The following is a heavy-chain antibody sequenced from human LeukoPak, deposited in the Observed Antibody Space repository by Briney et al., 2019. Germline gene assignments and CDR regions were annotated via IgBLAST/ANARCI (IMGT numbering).Heavy chain of an antibody. V-gene: IGHV1-69*06. J-gene: IGHJ4*02. CDR1: GGTFISYV. CDR3: ARRRDGYNFIPAAPPFDY. CDR2: IIPIFGTA. D-gene: IGHD5-24*01. Sequence: ASVKVSCKAAGGTFISYVISWGGQAPGQGVEWMGGIIPIFGTANYAQKFQGRVTITADKSTSTAYMELSSLRSEDTAVYYCARRRDGYNFIPAAPPFDYWGQGTLVTVSS.